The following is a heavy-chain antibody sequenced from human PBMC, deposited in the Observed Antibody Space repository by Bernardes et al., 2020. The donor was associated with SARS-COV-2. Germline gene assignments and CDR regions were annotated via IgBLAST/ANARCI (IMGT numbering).Heavy chain of an antibody. Sequence: VGSLLLSCAASGFTVRSTYMSWVRQAPGPGLEWVSVIYSGGSTYYADSVKGRFTISRDNSKNTLYLQMNSLRAEDTAVYYCARDGPWVVRKDWGQGTLVTVSS. J-gene: IGHJ4*02. CDR3: ARDGPWVVRKD. CDR1: GFTVRSTY. V-gene: IGHV3-66*02. CDR2: IYSGGST. D-gene: IGHD2-15*01.